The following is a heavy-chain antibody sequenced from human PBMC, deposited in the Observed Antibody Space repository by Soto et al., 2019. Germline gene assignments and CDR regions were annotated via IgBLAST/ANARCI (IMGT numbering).Heavy chain of an antibody. CDR3: AKDRNIVVPPDGMDV. V-gene: IGHV3-43D*04. Sequence: GGSLRLSCAASGFTFDDYAMHWVRQAPGKGLEWVSLISWDGGSTYYADSVKGRFTISRDNSKNSLYLQMNSLRAEDTALYYCAKDRNIVVPPDGMDVWGQGATVTVSS. J-gene: IGHJ6*02. CDR1: GFTFDDYA. CDR2: ISWDGGST. D-gene: IGHD2-2*01.